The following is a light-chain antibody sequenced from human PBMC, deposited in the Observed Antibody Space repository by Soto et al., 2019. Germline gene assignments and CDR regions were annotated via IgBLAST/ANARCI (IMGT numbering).Light chain of an antibody. J-gene: IGLJ1*01. CDR2: DVS. CDR1: SSDVGGYNY. CDR3: SSYTSSSTLNV. V-gene: IGLV2-14*01. Sequence: QSALTQPASVSGSPGQSITISCTGTSSDVGGYNYVSWYQQHPGKAPKLMIYDVSNRPSGVSNRFSGSKSGNTAPLTISGLQAEDEADYYCSSYTSSSTLNVFGTGTKVTVL.